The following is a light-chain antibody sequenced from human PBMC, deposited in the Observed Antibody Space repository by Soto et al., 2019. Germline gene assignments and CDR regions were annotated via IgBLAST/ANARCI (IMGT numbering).Light chain of an antibody. CDR2: EVT. CDR1: SGDIGSYNR. Sequence: QSVLTQPASVSRSPGQSITISCTGTSGDIGSYNRVPWYQQHPGKAPKLIIYEVTDRPSGVSNRFSGSKSGNTASLTISGLQAEDEAEYYCSSYTNINTRACVFGTGTKV. V-gene: IGLV2-14*01. CDR3: SSYTNINTRACV. J-gene: IGLJ1*01.